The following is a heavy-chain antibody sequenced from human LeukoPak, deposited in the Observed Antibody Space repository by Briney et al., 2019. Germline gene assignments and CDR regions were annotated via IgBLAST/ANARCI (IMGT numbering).Heavy chain of an antibody. J-gene: IGHJ4*02. CDR3: ARDRAYGDYSPLDY. Sequence: GGSLRLSCAASGFTFSSYGMHWVRQAPGKGLEWVSVIWYDGSKKYYTDSVKGRFTISRDNSENTLYLQMNSLRVEDTAVYYCARDRAYGDYSPLDYWGQGTLVTVSS. CDR2: IWYDGSKK. CDR1: GFTFSSYG. D-gene: IGHD4-17*01. V-gene: IGHV3-33*01.